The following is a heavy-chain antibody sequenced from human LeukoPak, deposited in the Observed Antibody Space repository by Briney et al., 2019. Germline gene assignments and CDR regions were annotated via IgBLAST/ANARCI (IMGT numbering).Heavy chain of an antibody. CDR3: AREAYGSGSRHSYYYYGMDV. CDR2: IYYSGST. J-gene: IGHJ6*04. CDR1: GGSIRSYY. V-gene: IGHV4-59*01. D-gene: IGHD3-10*01. Sequence: SETLSLTCTVSGGSIRSYYWSWIRQPPGKGLEWIGYIYYSGSTNYNPSLKSRVTISVDTSKNQFSLKLSSVTAADTAVYYCAREAYGSGSRHSYYYYGMDVWGKGTTVTVSS.